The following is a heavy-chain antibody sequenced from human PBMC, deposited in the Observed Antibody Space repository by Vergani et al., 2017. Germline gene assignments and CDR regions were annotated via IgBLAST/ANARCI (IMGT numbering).Heavy chain of an antibody. V-gene: IGHV4-59*11. CDR3: ARASVDTGGFDP. J-gene: IGHJ5*02. D-gene: IGHD5-18*01. CDR1: GGSIGSHY. Sequence: QVQLQESGPGLVKPSETLSLTCIVSGGSIGSHYWSWIRQPPGKGLEWIGYIYYSGSTNYNPSLKSRVTISEDTSKNQCFLKLSSVTAADTAVYYCARASVDTGGFDPWGQGTLVTVSS. CDR2: IYYSGST.